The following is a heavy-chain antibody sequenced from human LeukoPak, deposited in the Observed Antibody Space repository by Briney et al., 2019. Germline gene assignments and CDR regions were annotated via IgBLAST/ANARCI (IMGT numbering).Heavy chain of an antibody. Sequence: GESLQISCKGSRYSFTSYWIGWVRQMPGKGLEWMGIIYPGDSDTRYSPSFQGQVTISADKSISTAYLQWSSLKASDTAMYYCARQDLAARPPEGYWGQGTLVTVSS. CDR3: ARQDLAARPPEGY. J-gene: IGHJ4*02. CDR1: RYSFTSYW. V-gene: IGHV5-51*01. D-gene: IGHD6-6*01. CDR2: IYPGDSDT.